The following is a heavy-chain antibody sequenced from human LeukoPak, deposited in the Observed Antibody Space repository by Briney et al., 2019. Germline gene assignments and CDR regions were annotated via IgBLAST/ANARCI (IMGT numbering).Heavy chain of an antibody. CDR2: ISGGGETT. J-gene: IGHJ4*02. Sequence: GGSLRLSCAASGFTFNNYAMNWVRQAPGKGLEWVSSISGGGETTYYADSAKGRFTISSDKSQNTLYLQMNRLRAEDTAVYYCARGYADYVGYLFFDYWGQGTLVTVSS. V-gene: IGHV3-23*01. D-gene: IGHD4-17*01. CDR3: ARGYADYVGYLFFDY. CDR1: GFTFNNYA.